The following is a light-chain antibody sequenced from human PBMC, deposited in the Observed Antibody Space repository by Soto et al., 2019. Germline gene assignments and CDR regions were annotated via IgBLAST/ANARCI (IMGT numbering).Light chain of an antibody. CDR3: VLYMGSGNLL. CDR1: SGSVSTSYY. V-gene: IGLV8-61*01. Sequence: QTVVTQEPSFSVSPGRTVTLTCGLSSGSVSTSYYPSWYQQTPGQAPRTLIYSTNTRSSGVPDRFSGSILGNKAALTITGAQADDESDYYCVLYMGSGNLLFGGGTKLTVL. CDR2: STN. J-gene: IGLJ2*01.